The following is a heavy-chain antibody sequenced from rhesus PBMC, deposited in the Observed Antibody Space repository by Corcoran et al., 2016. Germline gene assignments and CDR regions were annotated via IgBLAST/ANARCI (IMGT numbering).Heavy chain of an antibody. CDR1: GYSISSGYG. V-gene: IGHV4-127*01. CDR2: IGGSSGST. J-gene: IGHJ5-2*02. Sequence: QVQLQESGPGLVKPSETLSITCAVPGYSISSGYGWSWIRTPLGKGLEWIGYIGGSSGSTNYNPSLKSRVTISKDTSKNQFSLKLSSVTAADTAVYYCAGDSGLALDVWGRGVLVTVSS. D-gene: IGHD2-21*01. CDR3: AGDSGLALDV.